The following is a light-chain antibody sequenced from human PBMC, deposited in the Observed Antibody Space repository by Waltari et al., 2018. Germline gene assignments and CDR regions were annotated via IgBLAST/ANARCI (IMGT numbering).Light chain of an antibody. J-gene: IGLJ3*02. CDR2: DVT. V-gene: IGLV2-23*02. CDR1: NSDVGRYNL. CDR3: CSYAGSFTWV. Sequence: QSAPTQPASVSGSPGQSITIPCPGTNSDVGRYNLVSWYQQHPDKAPKLSIYDVTERPSGVSDRLSGSKSGNTASLTISGLQAEDEADYYCCSYAGSFTWVFGGGTKLTVL.